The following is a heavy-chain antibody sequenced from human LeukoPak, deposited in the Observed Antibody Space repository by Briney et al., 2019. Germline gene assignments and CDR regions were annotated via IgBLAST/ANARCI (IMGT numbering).Heavy chain of an antibody. CDR1: GYTFTSYD. V-gene: IGHV1-8*03. Sequence: ASVKVSCKASGYTFTSYDINWVRQATGQGLEWMGWMNPNSGNTGYAQKFQGRVTITRNTSISTAYMELSSLRSEDTAVYYCARGRIAVADRALDYWGQGTLVTASS. CDR3: ARGRIAVADRALDY. D-gene: IGHD6-19*01. J-gene: IGHJ4*02. CDR2: MNPNSGNT.